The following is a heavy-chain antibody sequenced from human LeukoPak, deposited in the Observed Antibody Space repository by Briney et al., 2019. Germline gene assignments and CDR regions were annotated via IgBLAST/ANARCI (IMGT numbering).Heavy chain of an antibody. D-gene: IGHD1-26*01. Sequence: ASVKVSCKASGYTFTSYGISWVRQAPGQGLEWMGWISAYNGNTNYAQKLQGRVTMTTDTSTSTAYMELRSLRSDDMAVYYCAREAGAADYYYYGMDVWGQGTTVTVSS. CDR2: ISAYNGNT. CDR1: GYTFTSYG. J-gene: IGHJ6*02. CDR3: AREAGAADYYYYGMDV. V-gene: IGHV1-18*03.